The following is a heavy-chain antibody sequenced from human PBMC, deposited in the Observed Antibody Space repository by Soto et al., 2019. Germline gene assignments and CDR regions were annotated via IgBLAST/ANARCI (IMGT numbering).Heavy chain of an antibody. J-gene: IGHJ6*02. D-gene: IGHD2-21*01. CDR3: ARYHSCCCPYGMDV. Sequence: QAQLVQSGAEVKKPGASVKVSCKASGYTFINHGISWVRQAPGQGLEWMGGIRFYNDNTNYAPKCQGRVTMTTDTSTSTAHMEVRSLRSEDTAVYYCARYHSCCCPYGMDVLGQGTTVTVSS. CDR2: IRFYNDNT. CDR1: GYTFINHG. V-gene: IGHV1-18*01.